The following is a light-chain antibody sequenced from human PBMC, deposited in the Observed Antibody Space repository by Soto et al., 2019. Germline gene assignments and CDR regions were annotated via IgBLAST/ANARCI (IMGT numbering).Light chain of an antibody. Sequence: DIQMTQSPSSVSASVGDRVTITCRASQGISNWLAWYQQKPGKAPKLLIYAASSLQSEVPSRFSGSGSGTDFTLTISSLQPEDFPSYSCQHGNIFPVTFGQGTRLELK. CDR3: QHGNIFPVT. CDR1: QGISNW. J-gene: IGKJ5*01. V-gene: IGKV1-12*01. CDR2: AAS.